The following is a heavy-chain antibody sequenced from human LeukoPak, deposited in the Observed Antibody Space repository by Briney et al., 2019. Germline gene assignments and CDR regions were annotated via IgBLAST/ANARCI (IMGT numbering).Heavy chain of an antibody. CDR2: IYYSGST. CDR3: ARVLGYCSGGSCNAEYFQH. CDR1: GGSFSGYY. J-gene: IGHJ1*01. V-gene: IGHV4-31*11. Sequence: SETLSLTCAVYGGSFSGYYWSWIRQHPGKGLEWIGYIYYSGSTYYNPSLKSRVTISVDTSKNQFSLKLSSVTAADTAVYYCARVLGYCSGGSCNAEYFQHWGQGTLVTVSS. D-gene: IGHD2-15*01.